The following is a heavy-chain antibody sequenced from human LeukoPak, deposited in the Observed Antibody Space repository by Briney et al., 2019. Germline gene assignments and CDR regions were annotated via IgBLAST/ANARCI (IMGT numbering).Heavy chain of an antibody. D-gene: IGHD3-22*01. J-gene: IGHJ3*02. V-gene: IGHV4-59*08. CDR1: GGSISGYY. CDR2: MYYTGST. CDR3: ARHFTYYYDSNGYPRDGFDI. Sequence: PSETLSLTCTVSGGSISGYYWSWIRQSPGKGLVWIGYMYYTGSTNYNPSLKSRVILSIDMSKNQFSLKLRSVTAADTALYYCARHFTYYYDSNGYPRDGFDIWGQGTTVTVSS.